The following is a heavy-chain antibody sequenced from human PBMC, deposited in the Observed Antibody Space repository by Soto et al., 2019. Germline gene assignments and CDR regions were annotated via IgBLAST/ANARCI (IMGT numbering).Heavy chain of an antibody. CDR2: ISYDGSNK. CDR3: ARPNRVGSYLYYYGMDV. D-gene: IGHD3-10*01. J-gene: IGHJ6*02. CDR1: GFTFSSYA. V-gene: IGHV3-30-3*01. Sequence: PGWSLRLSCAASGFTFSSYAMHWVRQAPGKGLEWVAVISYDGSNKYYADSVKGRFTISRDNSKNTLYLQMNSLRAEDTAVYYCARPNRVGSYLYYYGMDVWGQGTTVTVSS.